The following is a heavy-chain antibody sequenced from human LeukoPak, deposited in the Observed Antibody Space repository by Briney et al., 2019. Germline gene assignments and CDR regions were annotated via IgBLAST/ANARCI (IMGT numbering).Heavy chain of an antibody. CDR1: GGSMTGSY. CDR3: ARGGWSLDL. J-gene: IGHJ2*01. Sequence: SETLSLTCTVSGGSMTGSYWSWIRQPPGKGLEWIGYIYYSGTTNYNPPLKSRVTISVDTSKSQFSLKLTFVTAADTAVYFCARGGWSLDLWGRGTLVAVSS. CDR2: IYYSGTT. V-gene: IGHV4-59*01. D-gene: IGHD1-26*01.